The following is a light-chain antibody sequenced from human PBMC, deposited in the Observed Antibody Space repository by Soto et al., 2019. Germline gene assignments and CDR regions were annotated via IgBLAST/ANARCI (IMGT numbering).Light chain of an antibody. CDR3: QQYGSSSWT. CDR2: GAS. Sequence: EIVLTQSPGSLSLTPGDRATLSCRASQSLRSGYLAWYQHKPGQAPRLLISGASGRASGIPDRFRGSGSGTDFTLTITRLEPEDFAVYYCQQYGSSSWTFGQGTKVDIK. V-gene: IGKV3-20*01. CDR1: QSLRSGY. J-gene: IGKJ1*01.